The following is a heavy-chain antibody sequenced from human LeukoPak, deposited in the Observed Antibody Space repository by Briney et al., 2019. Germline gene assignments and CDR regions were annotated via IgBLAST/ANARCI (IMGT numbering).Heavy chain of an antibody. D-gene: IGHD6-6*01. CDR2: ISAYNGNT. J-gene: IGHJ3*02. CDR3: ARESYVYSRSPDDAFDI. Sequence: ASVKVSCKASGYTFTNYGINWVRQAPGQGLEWMGWISAYNGNTNYAQKVQGRVTMTTDTSTSTAYMELRSLRSDDTAMYCCARESYVYSRSPDDAFDIWGRGTLVTVSS. V-gene: IGHV1-18*01. CDR1: GYTFTNYG.